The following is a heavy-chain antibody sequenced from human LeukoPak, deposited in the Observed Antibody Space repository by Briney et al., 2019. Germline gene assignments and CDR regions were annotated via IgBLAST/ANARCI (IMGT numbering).Heavy chain of an antibody. CDR1: GFTFSSYS. CDR3: ARWVGYCSSTSCYTFYYFDY. Sequence: GGSLRLSCAASGFTFSSYSMNWVRQAPGKGLEWVSSISSSSSYIYYADLVKGRFTISRDNAKNSLYLQMNSLRAEDTAVYYCARWVGYCSSTSCYTFYYFDYWGQGTLVTVSS. CDR2: ISSSSSYI. J-gene: IGHJ4*02. V-gene: IGHV3-21*01. D-gene: IGHD2-2*02.